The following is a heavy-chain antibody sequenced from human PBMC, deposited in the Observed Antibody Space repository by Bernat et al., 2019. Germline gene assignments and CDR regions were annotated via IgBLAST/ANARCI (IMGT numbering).Heavy chain of an antibody. Sequence: EVQLVESGGGLVQPGRSLRLSCTASGFTFGDYAMSWFRQAPGKGLEWVGFIRSKAYGGTTEYAASVKGRFTISRDDSKSIAYLQMNSLKTEDTAVYYCTRDNLSGGGDCGGPDYWGQGTLVTVSS. CDR1: GFTFGDYA. V-gene: IGHV3-49*03. D-gene: IGHD2-21*02. CDR3: TRDNLSGGGDCGGPDY. CDR2: IRSKAYGGTT. J-gene: IGHJ4*02.